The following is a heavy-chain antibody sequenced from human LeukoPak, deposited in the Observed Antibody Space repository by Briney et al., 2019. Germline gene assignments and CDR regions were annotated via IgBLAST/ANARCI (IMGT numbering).Heavy chain of an antibody. CDR3: ARGHRIAAPEGFDY. CDR2: IDHSGST. D-gene: IGHD6-13*01. Sequence: SETLSLTCTVSGYSISSGYYWGWIRQPPGKGLEWTGSIDHSGSTYYNPSLKSRITISVDTSKNQFSLKLSSVTAADTAVYYCARGHRIAAPEGFDYWGQGTLVTVSS. CDR1: GYSISSGYY. V-gene: IGHV4-38-2*02. J-gene: IGHJ4*02.